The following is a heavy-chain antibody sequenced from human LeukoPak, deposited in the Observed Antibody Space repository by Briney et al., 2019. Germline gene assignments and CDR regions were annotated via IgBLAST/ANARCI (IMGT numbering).Heavy chain of an antibody. CDR3: ARRTDYGGNSRWFDP. CDR1: GGSISSNY. D-gene: IGHD4-23*01. Sequence: SETLSLTCTVSGGSISSNYWSWFRQPPAKGLEWIGYIYYSGSTKYNPSLKSRVTLSVDTSKTQFSLNLRSVTAADTAVYYCARRTDYGGNSRWFDPWGQGTLVTVSS. CDR2: IYYSGST. V-gene: IGHV4-59*08. J-gene: IGHJ5*02.